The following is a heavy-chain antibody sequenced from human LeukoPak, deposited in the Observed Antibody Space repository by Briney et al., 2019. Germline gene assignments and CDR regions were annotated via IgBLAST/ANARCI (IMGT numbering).Heavy chain of an antibody. J-gene: IGHJ4*02. D-gene: IGHD6-13*01. CDR2: IRSKANSYAT. CDR1: GFTFSGSA. V-gene: IGHV3-73*01. CDR3: TSRGPIAAAPDY. Sequence: GGSLRLSCAASGFTFSGSAMHRVRQASGKGLEWVGRIRSKANSYATAYAASVKGRFTISRDDSKNTAYLQMNSLKTEDTAVYYCTSRGPIAAAPDYWGQGTLVTVSS.